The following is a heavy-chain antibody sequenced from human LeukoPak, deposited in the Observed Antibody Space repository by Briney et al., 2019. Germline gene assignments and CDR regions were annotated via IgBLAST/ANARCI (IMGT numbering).Heavy chain of an antibody. CDR1: GGSFSGYY. V-gene: IGHV4-34*01. J-gene: IGHJ4*02. D-gene: IGHD6-19*01. CDR3: ARGKGSGWRHPPFDY. Sequence: RSSETLSLTCAVYGGSFSGYYWSWIRQPPGKGLEWIGEINHSGSTNYNPSLKSRVTISVDTSKNQFSLKLSSVTAADTAVYYCARGKGSGWRHPPFDYWGQGTLVTVSS. CDR2: INHSGST.